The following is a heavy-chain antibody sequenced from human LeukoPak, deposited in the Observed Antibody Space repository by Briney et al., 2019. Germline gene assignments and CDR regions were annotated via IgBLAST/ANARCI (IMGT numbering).Heavy chain of an antibody. D-gene: IGHD6-13*01. CDR3: ARNRGVRQPLVRSNWFDP. Sequence: GSSVKVSCKASGGTFSSYAISWVRQAPGQGLEWMGWIDPKIGVPNYAQKFQGRVTITRDTSIGTAYMELSRPTSDDTAVYYCARNRGVRQPLVRSNWFDPWGQGTLVTISS. J-gene: IGHJ5*02. CDR1: GGTFSSYA. V-gene: IGHV1-2*02. CDR2: IDPKIGVP.